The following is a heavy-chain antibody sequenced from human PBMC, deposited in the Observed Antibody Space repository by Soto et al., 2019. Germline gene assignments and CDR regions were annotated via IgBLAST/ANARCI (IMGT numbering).Heavy chain of an antibody. V-gene: IGHV4-59*01. Sequence: SETLSLTCTVSGGSISSDYWSWIREPPGKGLQWIGYIYYSGSTNYNPSLKSRVTISVDTSKNQFSLKLSSVTAADTAVYYCAGGAYCGGDCLDYWGQGTLVTVSS. CDR3: AGGAYCGGDCLDY. D-gene: IGHD2-21*02. CDR2: IYYSGST. J-gene: IGHJ4*02. CDR1: GGSISSDY.